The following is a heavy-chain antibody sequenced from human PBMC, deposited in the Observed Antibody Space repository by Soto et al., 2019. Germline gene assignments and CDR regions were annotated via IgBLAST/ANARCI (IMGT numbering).Heavy chain of an antibody. V-gene: IGHV3-11*01. CDR1: GFTFSDYY. Sequence: GGSLRLSCAASGFTFSDYYMSWIRQAPGKGLEWVSYISSSGSTIYYADSVKGRFTISRDNAKNSLYLQMNSLRAEDTAVYYCAKGPTVFGAVISFDYYYGMYVWGQGTPVTVSS. CDR3: AKGPTVFGAVISFDYYYGMYV. J-gene: IGHJ6*02. CDR2: ISSSGSTI. D-gene: IGHD3-3*01.